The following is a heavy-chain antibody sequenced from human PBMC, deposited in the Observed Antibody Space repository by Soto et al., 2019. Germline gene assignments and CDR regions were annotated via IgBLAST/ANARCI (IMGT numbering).Heavy chain of an antibody. CDR1: GFTFDDYA. J-gene: IGHJ5*02. CDR2: ISWNSGSI. V-gene: IGHV3-9*01. Sequence: EVQLVESGGGLVQPGRSLRLSCAASGFTFDDYAMHWVRQAPGKGLEWVSGISWNSGSIGYADSVKGRFTIASDNAKNSLYLQMNRLRAEDTALYYCAKSGSSSWDMYSWFDPWGQGTLVTGSS. D-gene: IGHD6-13*01. CDR3: AKSGSSSWDMYSWFDP.